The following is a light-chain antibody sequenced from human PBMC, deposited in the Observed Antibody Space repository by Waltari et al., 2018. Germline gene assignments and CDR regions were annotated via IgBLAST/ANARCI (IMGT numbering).Light chain of an antibody. CDR3: QTGGHGTWV. CDR1: RGHITNV. CDR2: VNSDGSH. V-gene: IGLV4-69*01. J-gene: IGLJ3*02. Sequence: QLELTQSPSASASLGASVKLTCTLSRGHITNVVEWPQQQPQKGPRHLMKVNSDGSHSRGDEIPDRFSGSSSGAERYLTISSLQSEDEADYYCQTGGHGTWVFGGGTKLTVL.